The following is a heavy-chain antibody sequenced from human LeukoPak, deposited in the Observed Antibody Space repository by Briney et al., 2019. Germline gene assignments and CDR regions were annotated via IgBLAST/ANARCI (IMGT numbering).Heavy chain of an antibody. CDR2: IYPGDSDT. J-gene: IGHJ4*02. V-gene: IGHV5-51*01. CDR3: ARGDYDILTGYYLYFDY. D-gene: IGHD3-9*01. CDR1: GYRFTSYW. Sequence: GESLKISCKGSGYRFTSYWIGWVRQMPGKGLEWMGIIYPGDSDTRYSPSFQGQVTISAGKSISTAYLQWSSLKASDTAMYYCARGDYDILTGYYLYFDYWGQGTLVTVSS.